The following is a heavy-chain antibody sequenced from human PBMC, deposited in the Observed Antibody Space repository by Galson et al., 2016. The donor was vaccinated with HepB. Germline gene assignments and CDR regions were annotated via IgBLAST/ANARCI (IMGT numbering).Heavy chain of an antibody. V-gene: IGHV4-39*01. CDR1: GDSIRTSGYY. D-gene: IGHD5-24*01. CDR2: IYYTGST. CDR3: ARRDGFDSAYFGLDA. J-gene: IGHJ6*04. Sequence: ETLSLTCSVSGDSIRTSGYYWGWIRQPPRKGLEWIGNIYYTGSTYYNPSLKTRVAISVDTSKNQFSLRLTAVTAADTAVYFCARRDGFDSAYFGLDAWGKGTTVIVSS.